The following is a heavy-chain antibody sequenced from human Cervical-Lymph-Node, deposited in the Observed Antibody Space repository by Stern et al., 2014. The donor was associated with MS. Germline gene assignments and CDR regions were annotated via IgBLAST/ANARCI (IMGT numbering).Heavy chain of an antibody. D-gene: IGHD3-16*01. CDR2: IWYDGSNQ. J-gene: IGHJ4*02. CDR3: ARDSHVRGTSIHY. Sequence: VQLVESGGGVVQPGRSLRLSCAASGFTFSSYGMHWVRQAPGKGLEWVAVIWYDGSNQHYAASVKGRFTLSRDKSHKTSSLAMNSLRAEDKALYYCARDSHVRGTSIHYWAQGTLATASP. V-gene: IGHV3-33*01. CDR1: GFTFSSYG.